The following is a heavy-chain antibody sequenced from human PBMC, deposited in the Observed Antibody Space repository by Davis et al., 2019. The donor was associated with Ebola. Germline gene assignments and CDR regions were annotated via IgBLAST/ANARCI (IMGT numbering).Heavy chain of an antibody. CDR1: GFILSDYA. V-gene: IGHV3-33*06. Sequence: GESLKISCVASGFILSDYAMHWIRQSPGKGLEWVAVIWYDGSITYYADSVKGRFTVSRDNSDDTLFLQMNSLRVEDTALYYCAKDRNVLTADVDSWGQGTLVIVSS. D-gene: IGHD2-21*02. J-gene: IGHJ5*01. CDR2: IWYDGSIT. CDR3: AKDRNVLTADVDS.